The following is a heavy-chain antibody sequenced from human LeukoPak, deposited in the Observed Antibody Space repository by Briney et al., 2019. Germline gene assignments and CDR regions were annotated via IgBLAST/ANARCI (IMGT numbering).Heavy chain of an antibody. CDR2: ITGSGGNT. CDR3: ARVSLGIAAAGTAEEPFDY. D-gene: IGHD6-13*01. CDR1: GFTFSSYA. V-gene: IGHV3-23*01. J-gene: IGHJ4*02. Sequence: GGSLRLSCAASGFTFSSYAMSWVRQAPGKGLEWVSAITGSGGNTYYADSVKGRFTISRDNSKNTLYLQMNSLRAEDTAVYYCARVSLGIAAAGTAEEPFDYWGQGTLVTVSS.